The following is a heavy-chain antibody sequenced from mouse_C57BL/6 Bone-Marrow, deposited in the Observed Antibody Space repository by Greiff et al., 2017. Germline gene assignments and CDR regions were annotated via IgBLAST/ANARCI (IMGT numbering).Heavy chain of an antibody. CDR3: SRQVTTVLATKYFDV. Sequence: EVKVEESGGGLVKPGGSLKLSCAASGFTFSSYTMSWVRQTPGKRLQWVAAISGGGGTTSYPDSVKGRFTISRDNDKNVLYLQMSSLRSEDTALYYCSRQVTTVLATKYFDVGGTGTTVTVSS. V-gene: IGHV5-9*01. J-gene: IGHJ1*03. D-gene: IGHD1-1*01. CDR2: ISGGGGTT. CDR1: GFTFSSYT.